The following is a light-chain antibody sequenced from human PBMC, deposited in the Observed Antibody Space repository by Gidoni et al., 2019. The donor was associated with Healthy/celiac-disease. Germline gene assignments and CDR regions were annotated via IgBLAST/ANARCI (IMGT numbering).Light chain of an antibody. V-gene: IGKV1-12*01. CDR2: AAT. J-gene: IGKJ5*01. Sequence: DIQMTQSPSSVSASVGDRVTITCRASQGISSCLAWYQQKPGKAPKLLIYAATSLQSGVPSRCSGSGAGKDFTLTISSLQPEDFATYYCQQANSFPPTFGQGTRLEIK. CDR1: QGISSC. CDR3: QQANSFPPT.